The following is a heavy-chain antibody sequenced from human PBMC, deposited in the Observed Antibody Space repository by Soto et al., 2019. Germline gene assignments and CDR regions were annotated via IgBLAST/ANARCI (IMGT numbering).Heavy chain of an antibody. J-gene: IGHJ4*02. CDR1: GFTFSSYW. CDR2: IKQDGSEK. V-gene: IGHV3-7*01. Sequence: GGSLRLSCAASGFTFSSYWMSWVRQAPGKGLEWVANIKQDGSEKYYVDSVKGRFTISRDNAKNSLYLQMNSLRAEDTAVYYCASSNWNYVGGGFDYWGQGTLVTVSS. CDR3: ASSNWNYVGGGFDY. D-gene: IGHD1-7*01.